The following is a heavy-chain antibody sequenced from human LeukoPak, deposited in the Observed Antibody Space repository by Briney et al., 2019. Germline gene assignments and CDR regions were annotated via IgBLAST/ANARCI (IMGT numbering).Heavy chain of an antibody. CDR2: IWYDGSNK. D-gene: IGHD1-26*01. Sequence: GGSLRLSCAASGFTFSSYGMHWVRQAPGKGLEWVAVIWYDGSNKYYADSVKGRFTISRDNSKNTLYLQMNSLRAEDTAVYYCAKDLSGIVGATTTSYFDYWGQGTLVTVSS. J-gene: IGHJ4*02. V-gene: IGHV3-33*06. CDR3: AKDLSGIVGATTTSYFDY. CDR1: GFTFSSYG.